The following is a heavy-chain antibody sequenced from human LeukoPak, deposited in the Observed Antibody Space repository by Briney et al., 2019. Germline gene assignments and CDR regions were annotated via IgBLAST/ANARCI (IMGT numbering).Heavy chain of an antibody. V-gene: IGHV3-48*04. J-gene: IGHJ4*02. Sequence: GGSLRLSCAASGFTFSSYGMTWVRQAPGKGLEWVSYISSSSSTIYYADSVKGRFTISRDNAKNSLYLQMNSLRAEDTAVYYCARAFYDFLTGYPAYFDYWGQGTLVTVSS. D-gene: IGHD3-9*01. CDR2: ISSSSSTI. CDR3: ARAFYDFLTGYPAYFDY. CDR1: GFTFSSYG.